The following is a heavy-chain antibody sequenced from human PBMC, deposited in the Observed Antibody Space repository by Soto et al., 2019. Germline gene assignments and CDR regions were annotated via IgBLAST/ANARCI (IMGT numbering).Heavy chain of an antibody. Sequence: QVQLVQSGAEVKKPGSSVKVSCKASGGTFSSYAISWVRQAPGQGLEWMGGIITIFGTANYAQKFQGRVTIMADESTSTAYMELSSLSSEDTAVYYCASEGARYCSRGSCYDWFDLWGQGTLVTDSS. V-gene: IGHV1-69*12. D-gene: IGHD2-15*01. CDR1: GGTFSSYA. CDR2: IITIFGTA. J-gene: IGHJ5*02. CDR3: ASEGARYCSRGSCYDWFDL.